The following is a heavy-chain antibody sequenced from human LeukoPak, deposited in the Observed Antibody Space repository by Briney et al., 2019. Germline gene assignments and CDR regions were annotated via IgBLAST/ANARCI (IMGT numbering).Heavy chain of an antibody. CDR3: ARHVLKRGTDY. CDR2: IYYSGST. D-gene: IGHD7-27*01. J-gene: IGHJ4*02. CDR1: GGSISSSSYY. V-gene: IGHV4-39*01. Sequence: SETLSLTCTVSGGSISSSSYYWGWIRQPPGKGLEWIGSIYYSGSTYYNPSLKSRVTISVDTSKNQFSLKLSSVTAADTAVYYCARHVLKRGTDYWGQGTLVTVSS.